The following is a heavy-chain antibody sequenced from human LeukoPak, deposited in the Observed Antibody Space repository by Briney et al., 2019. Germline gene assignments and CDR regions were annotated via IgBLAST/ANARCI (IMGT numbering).Heavy chain of an antibody. CDR1: GFTFSSYE. CDR3: AELGITMIGGV. J-gene: IGHJ6*04. V-gene: IGHV3-48*03. D-gene: IGHD3-10*02. Sequence: GGSLRLSCAASGFTFSSYEMNWVRQAPGKWLEWVSYISSSGSTIYYADSVKGRFTISRDNAKNSLYLQMNSLRAEDTAVYYCAELGITMIGGVWGKGTTVTVSS. CDR2: ISSSGSTI.